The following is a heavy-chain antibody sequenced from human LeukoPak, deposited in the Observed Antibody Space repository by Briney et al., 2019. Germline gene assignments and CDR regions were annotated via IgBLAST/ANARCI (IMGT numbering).Heavy chain of an antibody. V-gene: IGHV3-30*03. Sequence: GGSLRLSCAASEFTFRSYGMHWVRQAPGKGLEWVATISYDGNYKYYANSVKGRFTISRDNSKNTLYLQMNSLRAEDTAVYYCARGPSGYHNTGGQGTLVTVSS. D-gene: IGHD5-12*01. CDR1: EFTFRSYG. CDR2: ISYDGNYK. CDR3: ARGPSGYHNT. J-gene: IGHJ4*02.